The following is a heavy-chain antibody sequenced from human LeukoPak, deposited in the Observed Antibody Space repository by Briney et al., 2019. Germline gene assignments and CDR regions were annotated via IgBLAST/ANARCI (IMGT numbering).Heavy chain of an antibody. CDR1: GDSITTYS. J-gene: IGHJ5*02. D-gene: IGHD2-15*01. V-gene: IGHV4-4*07. Sequence: SETLSLTCSVSGDSITTYSWSWVRQPAGKGLEWIGRVYASGTSNYNPSLESRVTISMDKFKSQFSLNLRSVTAADTAVYYCARDRSRKFVGWFDPWGQGVLVTVSS. CDR2: VYASGTS. CDR3: ARDRSRKFVGWFDP.